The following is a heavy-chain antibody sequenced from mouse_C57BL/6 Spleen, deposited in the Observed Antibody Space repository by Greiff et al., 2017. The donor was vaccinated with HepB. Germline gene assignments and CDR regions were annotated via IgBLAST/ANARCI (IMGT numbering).Heavy chain of an antibody. CDR3: ARAVITTVVADFDY. J-gene: IGHJ2*01. CDR1: GFTFSSYG. V-gene: IGHV5-6*02. CDR2: ISSGGSYT. D-gene: IGHD1-1*01. Sequence: DVKLVESGGDLVKPGGFLKLSCAASGFTFSSYGMSWVRQTPDKRLEWVATISSGGSYTYYPDSVKGRFTISSDNAKNTLDLQMSSLKSEDTAMYYCARAVITTVVADFDYWGQGTTLTVSS.